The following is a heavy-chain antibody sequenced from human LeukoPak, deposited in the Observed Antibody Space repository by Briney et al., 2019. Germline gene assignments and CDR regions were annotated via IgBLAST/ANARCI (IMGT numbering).Heavy chain of an antibody. CDR1: RYTFTSYG. J-gene: IGHJ6*02. CDR2: VSAYNGNT. Sequence: ASVKVSCKASRYTFTSYGIRWVRQAPRQGLEWMGWVSAYNGNTNYAQKLQGRVTMTTDTSTSTAHMELRSLRSDDTAMYYCARARAGYSSGWTDYYYYGMDVWRQGTTVTVSS. CDR3: ARARAGYSSGWTDYYYYGMDV. D-gene: IGHD6-19*01. V-gene: IGHV1-18*01.